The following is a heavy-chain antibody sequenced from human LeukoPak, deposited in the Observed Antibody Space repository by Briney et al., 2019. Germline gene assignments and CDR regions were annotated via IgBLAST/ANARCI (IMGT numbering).Heavy chain of an antibody. J-gene: IGHJ4*02. D-gene: IGHD1-26*01. CDR3: ARATRELLSFDY. V-gene: IGHV4-30-4*01. Sequence: SETLSLTCTVSGGSISSGDYYWSWIRQPPGKGLEWIGYIYYSGSTYYNPSLKSRVTISVDTSKNQFSLKLSSVTAADTAVYYCARATRELLSFDYWGQGTLVTVSS. CDR2: IYYSGST. CDR1: GGSISSGDYY.